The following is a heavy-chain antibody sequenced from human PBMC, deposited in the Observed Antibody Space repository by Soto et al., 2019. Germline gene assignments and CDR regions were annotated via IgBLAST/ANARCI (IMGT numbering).Heavy chain of an antibody. D-gene: IGHD5-18*01. CDR2: ISYDGSNK. V-gene: IGHV3-30*18. CDR3: AKARGIQPNPEAFDY. Sequence: GGSLRLSCAASGFTFSSYGMHWVRQAPGKGLEWVAVISYDGSNKYYADSVKGRFTISRDNSKNTLYLQMNSLRAEDTAVYYCAKARGIQPNPEAFDYWGQGTLVTVSS. CDR1: GFTFSSYG. J-gene: IGHJ4*02.